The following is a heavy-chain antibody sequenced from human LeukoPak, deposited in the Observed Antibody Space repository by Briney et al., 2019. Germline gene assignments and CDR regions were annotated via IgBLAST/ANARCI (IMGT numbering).Heavy chain of an antibody. CDR2: VYYTGSS. CDR3: ASHRRSHGAEY. D-gene: IGHD5-18*01. Sequence: SETLSLTCTVSGGSFDHYFWSWIRQPPGKGLEFLGYVYYTGSSDYTPSLKRRLTISADTAKNQFSLKLRSVTAADTAVYYCASHRRSHGAEYWGQGTLVTVSS. CDR1: GGSFDHYF. V-gene: IGHV4-59*01. J-gene: IGHJ4*02.